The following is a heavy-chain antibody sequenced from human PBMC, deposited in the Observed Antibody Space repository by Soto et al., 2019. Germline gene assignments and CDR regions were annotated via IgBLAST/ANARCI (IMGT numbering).Heavy chain of an antibody. CDR2: IYPGDSDT. CDR3: VSSGRMPDYAMDA. D-gene: IGHD2-2*01. Sequence: ASLKNSCKGSGYSFTIYWIGWVRQMPGKGLEWMGIIYPGDSDTRYSPSFQGQVTISADKSISTAYLQWSSLKASDTAMYYCVSSGRMPDYAMDAWGQGTTVTVS. V-gene: IGHV5-51*01. J-gene: IGHJ6*02. CDR1: GYSFTIYW.